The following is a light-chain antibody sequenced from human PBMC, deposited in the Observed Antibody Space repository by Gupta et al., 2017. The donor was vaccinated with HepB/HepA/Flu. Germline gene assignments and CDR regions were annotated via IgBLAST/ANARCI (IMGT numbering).Light chain of an antibody. CDR3: QQYYSTPCS. Sequence: DIVMTQSPEFLAVSLGERAAINCKSSQSVLYSSNNKNYLAWYQQKPGQPPKLLIYWASTRESGVPDRFSGSGSGTDFTLTISSLQAEDVAVYYCQQYYSTPCSFGQGTKLEIK. V-gene: IGKV4-1*01. J-gene: IGKJ2*04. CDR2: WAS. CDR1: QSVLYSSNNKNY.